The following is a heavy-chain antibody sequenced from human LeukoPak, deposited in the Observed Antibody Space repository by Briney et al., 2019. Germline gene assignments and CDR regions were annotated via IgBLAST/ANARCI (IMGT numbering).Heavy chain of an antibody. CDR1: GGSISSYC. CDR2: IYYSGST. V-gene: IGHV4-59*01. J-gene: IGHJ6*04. D-gene: IGHD2-2*01. Sequence: SETLSLTCTVSGGSISSYCWSWIRQPPGKGLEWIGYIYYSGSTNYNPSLKSRVTISVDTSKNQFSLKLSSVTAADTAVYYCARVDCSSTSCYEGYYGMDVWGKGTTVTVSS. CDR3: ARVDCSSTSCYEGYYGMDV.